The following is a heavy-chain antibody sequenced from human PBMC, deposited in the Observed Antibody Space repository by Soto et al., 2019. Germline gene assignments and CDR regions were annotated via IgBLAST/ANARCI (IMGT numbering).Heavy chain of an antibody. J-gene: IGHJ2*01. CDR2: ISGGGGRT. D-gene: IGHD2-2*01. CDR1: GFTFINYA. V-gene: IGHV3-23*01. CDR3: ARKVLGSTSRPDWWYFDL. Sequence: EVQLLESGGGLVQPGASLRLSCVGSGFTFINYAMNWVRQTPGKGLEWVSGISGGGGRTYDADSVKGRFTISRDNSKNTVNLQMNSLRADDTAVYYCARKVLGSTSRPDWWYFDLWGRGTLVTVSS.